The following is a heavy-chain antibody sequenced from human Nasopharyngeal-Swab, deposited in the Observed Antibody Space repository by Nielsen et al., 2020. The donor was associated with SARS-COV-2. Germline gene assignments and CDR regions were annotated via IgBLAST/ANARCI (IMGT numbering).Heavy chain of an antibody. Sequence: GASLQISCKGSGYSFTSYWIGWVRQMPGKGLEWMGIIYPGDSDTRYSPSFQGQVTISADKSISTAYLQWSSLKASDTAMYYCARQLRSRTNDAFDIWGQGTMVTVSS. V-gene: IGHV5-51*01. J-gene: IGHJ3*02. CDR1: GYSFTSYW. CDR2: IYPGDSDT. D-gene: IGHD5-12*01. CDR3: ARQLRSRTNDAFDI.